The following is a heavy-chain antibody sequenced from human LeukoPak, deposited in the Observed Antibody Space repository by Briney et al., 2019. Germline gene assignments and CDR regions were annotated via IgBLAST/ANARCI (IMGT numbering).Heavy chain of an antibody. CDR1: SDSIYSSNYY. J-gene: IGHJ4*02. CDR2: IYYSGST. V-gene: IGHV4-39*01. CDR3: ARAAYCGGDCYLFDY. Sequence: PSETLSLTCTVSSDSIYSSNYYWGWIRQPPGKGLEWIGSIYYSGSTYYNSSLKSRVTISVDTSKNQFSLKLSLLAAADTAVYYCARAAYCGGDCYLFDYWGQGTLVTVFS. D-gene: IGHD2-21*02.